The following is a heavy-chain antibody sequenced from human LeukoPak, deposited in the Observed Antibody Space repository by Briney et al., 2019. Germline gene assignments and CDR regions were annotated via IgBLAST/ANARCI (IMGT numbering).Heavy chain of an antibody. V-gene: IGHV4-34*01. CDR1: GGSFSGYY. CDR3: ARALGGYSYGYRGFDY. CDR2: INHSGST. J-gene: IGHJ4*02. Sequence: KASETLSLTCAVYGGSFSGYYWSWIRQPPGKGLEWIGEINHSGSTNYNPSLKSRVTISVDTSKNQFSLKLSSVTAADTAVYYCARALGGYSYGYRGFDYWGQGTLVTVSS. D-gene: IGHD5-18*01.